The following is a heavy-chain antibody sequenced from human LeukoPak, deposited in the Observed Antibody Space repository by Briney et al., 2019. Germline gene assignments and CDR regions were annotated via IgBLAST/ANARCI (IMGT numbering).Heavy chain of an antibody. V-gene: IGHV4-61*02. Sequence: SQTPSLTCTVSGGSISSGSYYWSWIRQPAGKGLEWIGRIYTSGSTYYNPSLRSRVTISVDRSKNQFSLKLSSVTAADTAVYYWAKTYVSDFWSGLGIWGQGKMVTVSS. CDR3: AKTYVSDFWSGLGI. CDR2: IYTSGST. J-gene: IGHJ3*02. CDR1: GGSISSGSYY. D-gene: IGHD3-3*01.